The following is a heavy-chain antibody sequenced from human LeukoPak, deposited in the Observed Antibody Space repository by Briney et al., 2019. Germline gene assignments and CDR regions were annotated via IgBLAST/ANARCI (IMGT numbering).Heavy chain of an antibody. J-gene: IGHJ5*02. CDR2: ILYTGDT. D-gene: IGHD2-15*01. CDR3: ARAQRGCSANSCYLDP. V-gene: IGHV4-4*02. Sequence: PSDTLSLTCAVSGASVSSGNWWNWARQSPGKGLEWIAEILYTGDTNYNPSLRSRVTLSIDNSNNEASLKLASVTAADAAVYYCARAQRGCSANSCYLDPWGPGILVTVSS. CDR1: GASVSSGNW.